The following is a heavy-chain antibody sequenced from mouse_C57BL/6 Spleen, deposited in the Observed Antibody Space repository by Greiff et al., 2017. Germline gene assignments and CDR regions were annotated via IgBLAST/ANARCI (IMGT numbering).Heavy chain of an antibody. Sequence: QVQLQQPGAELVKPGASVKMSCKASGYTFTSYWITWVKQRPGQGLEWIGDIYPGSGSTNYNEKFKSKATLTVDTSSSTAYMQLSSLTSEDAAVYYCASYGGYYGYLDYWGQGTTLTVSS. CDR2: IYPGSGST. CDR1: GYTFTSYW. CDR3: ASYGGYYGYLDY. D-gene: IGHD2-3*01. V-gene: IGHV1-55*01. J-gene: IGHJ2*01.